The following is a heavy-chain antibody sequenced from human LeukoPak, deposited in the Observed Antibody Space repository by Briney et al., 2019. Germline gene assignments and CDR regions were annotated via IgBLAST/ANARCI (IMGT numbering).Heavy chain of an antibody. Sequence: GGSLRLSCVASGLTFSSYAMSWVRQAPGKGLEWVSGISWNSDTIGYADSVKGRFTISRDNAKNSLYLQMNSLRAEDTAVYYCARWGADMVRGVMNFGFDYWGQGTLVTVSS. J-gene: IGHJ4*02. V-gene: IGHV3-20*04. CDR2: ISWNSDTI. D-gene: IGHD3-10*01. CDR1: GLTFSSYA. CDR3: ARWGADMVRGVMNFGFDY.